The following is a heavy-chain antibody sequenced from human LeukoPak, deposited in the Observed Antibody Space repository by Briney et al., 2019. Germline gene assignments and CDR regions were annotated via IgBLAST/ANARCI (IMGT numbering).Heavy chain of an antibody. Sequence: ASVKVSCKASGYTFTSYYMHWVRQAPGQGLEWMGIINPSGGSTSYAQKFQGRVTMTRDTSTSTVYMELSSLRSEDTAVYYCAGNSGYDSSYYYGMDVWGQGTTVTVSS. D-gene: IGHD5-12*01. CDR3: AGNSGYDSSYYYGMDV. CDR2: INPSGGST. J-gene: IGHJ6*02. V-gene: IGHV1-46*01. CDR1: GYTFTSYY.